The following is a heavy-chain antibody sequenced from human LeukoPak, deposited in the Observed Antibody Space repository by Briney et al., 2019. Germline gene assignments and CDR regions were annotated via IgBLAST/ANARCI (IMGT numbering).Heavy chain of an antibody. CDR1: GFTFNKYS. CDR3: ARTYQLLYDDAFDI. D-gene: IGHD2-2*02. Sequence: GGSLRLSCAASGFTFNKYSMNWVRQAPGKGLEWVSYISSSSSTIDYADSVKGRFTISRGNAKNSLYLQMNSLRAEDTAMYYCARTYQLLYDDAFDIWGQGTMVTVSS. V-gene: IGHV3-48*01. CDR2: ISSSSSTI. J-gene: IGHJ3*02.